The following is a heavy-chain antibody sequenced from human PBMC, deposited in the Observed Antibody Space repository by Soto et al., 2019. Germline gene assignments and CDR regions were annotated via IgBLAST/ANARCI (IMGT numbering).Heavy chain of an antibody. D-gene: IGHD3-9*01. J-gene: IGHJ6*02. V-gene: IGHV7-4-1*01. CDR1: GYTFTSYA. CDR2: INTNTGNP. CDR3: ARGTYYDILTGYYSGMDV. Sequence: GASVKVSCKASGYTFTSYAMNWVRQAPGKGLEWMGWINTNTGNPTYAQGFTGRFVFSLDTSVSTAYLQICSLKAEDTAVYYCARGTYYDILTGYYSGMDVWGQGTTVTVSS.